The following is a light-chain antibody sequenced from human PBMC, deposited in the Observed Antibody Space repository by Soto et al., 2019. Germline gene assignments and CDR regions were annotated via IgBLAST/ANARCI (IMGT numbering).Light chain of an antibody. V-gene: IGLV1-51*01. Sequence: QAVLTQPPSGSAAPGQMVTISCSGSSSSIGSNYASWYQQLPGTAPKLLIYENNKRPSGIPDRFSGSKSGTSATLGIAGLQTGEEADYYCGTWDSRRRAYVLVTGDMVT. CDR3: GTWDSRRRAYV. CDR2: ENN. J-gene: IGLJ1*01. CDR1: SSSIGSNY.